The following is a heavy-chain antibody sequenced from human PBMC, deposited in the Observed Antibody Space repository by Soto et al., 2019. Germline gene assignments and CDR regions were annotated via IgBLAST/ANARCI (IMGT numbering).Heavy chain of an antibody. CDR3: ARDHQYNDNWARYLDL. Sequence: SETLSLTCAVSGDSINTDDWWNWVRQPPGKGLEWIGEIYHGGNINYNPSLKSRVTISLDKSKNQLSLNLNYVTAADTAIYFCARDHQYNDNWARYLDLWGRGTLVTVSS. CDR1: GDSINTDDW. V-gene: IGHV4-4*02. D-gene: IGHD1-20*01. J-gene: IGHJ2*01. CDR2: IYHGGNI.